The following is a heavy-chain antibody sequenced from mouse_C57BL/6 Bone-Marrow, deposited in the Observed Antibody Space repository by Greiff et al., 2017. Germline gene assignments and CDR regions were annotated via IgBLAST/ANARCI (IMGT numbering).Heavy chain of an antibody. CDR3: TRLLRLYYFDY. J-gene: IGHJ2*01. V-gene: IGHV1-15*01. CDR2: IDPETGGT. D-gene: IGHD1-1*01. CDR1: GYTFTDYE. Sequence: QVQLQQSGAELVRPGASVTLSCKASGYTFTDYEMHWVKQTPVHGLEWIGAIDPETGGTAYNQKFKGKAILTADKSSSTAYMELRSLTSEDSAVYYCTRLLRLYYFDYWGQGTTLTVSS.